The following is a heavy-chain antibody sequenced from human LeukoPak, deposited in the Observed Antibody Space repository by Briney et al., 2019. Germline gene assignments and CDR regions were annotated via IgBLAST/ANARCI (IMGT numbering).Heavy chain of an antibody. CDR3: ARGSRIGAAGSFDY. Sequence: ASVKVSCKASGYTFSGYYMHWVRQAPGQGLEWMGWISPNNGGTNYAQKFQGRVTMTRDTSISTAYMELSRLTSDDMAVYHCARGSRIGAAGSFDYWGQGTLVTVAS. V-gene: IGHV1-2*02. J-gene: IGHJ4*02. CDR2: ISPNNGGT. CDR1: GYTFSGYY. D-gene: IGHD6-13*01.